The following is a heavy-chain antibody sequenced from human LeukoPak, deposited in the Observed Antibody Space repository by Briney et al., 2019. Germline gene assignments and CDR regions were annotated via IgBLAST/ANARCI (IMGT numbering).Heavy chain of an antibody. CDR1: GGSLINYY. J-gene: IGHJ5*02. V-gene: IGHV4-34*01. CDR3: AIRRDGSGGRCYWLDP. Sequence: SETLSLTCTVSGGSLINYYWSWIRQPPGKGLEWIGEINHSGSTNYNPSLKSRGTLSADTSKNQFSLKLSSVTAADTAVYYCAIRRDGSGGRCYWLDPWGQGNLVTVSS. D-gene: IGHD2-15*01. CDR2: INHSGST.